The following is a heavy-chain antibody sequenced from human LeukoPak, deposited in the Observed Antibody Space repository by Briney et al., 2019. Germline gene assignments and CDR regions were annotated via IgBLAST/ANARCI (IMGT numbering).Heavy chain of an antibody. J-gene: IGHJ6*03. V-gene: IGHV1-8*02. CDR2: MNPNSGNT. CDR1: GYRFTAYS. Sequence: ASVKVSCKASGYRFTAYSMHWVRQAPGLGLEWMGWMNPNSGNTGYAQKFQGRVTMTRNTSISTAYMELSSLRSEDTAVYYCARADYYYYYMDVWGKGTTVTVSS. CDR3: ARADYYYYYMDV.